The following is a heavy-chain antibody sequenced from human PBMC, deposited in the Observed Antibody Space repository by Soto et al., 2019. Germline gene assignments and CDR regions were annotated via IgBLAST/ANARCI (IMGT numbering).Heavy chain of an antibody. CDR3: AKDRQGLGNYSYYGMDV. CDR1: GSTFSSYG. J-gene: IGHJ6*02. V-gene: IGHV3-30*18. CDR2: ISYDGSNK. D-gene: IGHD1-26*01. Sequence: QVQLVESGGGVVQPGRSLRLSCAASGSTFSSYGMHWVRQAPGKGLEWVAVISYDGSNKYYADSVKGRFTISRDNSKNTLYLQMNSLRAEDTAVYYCAKDRQGLGNYSYYGMDVWGQGTTVTVSS.